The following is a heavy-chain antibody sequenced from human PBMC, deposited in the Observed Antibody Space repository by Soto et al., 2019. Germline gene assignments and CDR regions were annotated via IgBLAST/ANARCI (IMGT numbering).Heavy chain of an antibody. CDR3: ARGFRCPYCSSTTPYGMDV. D-gene: IGHD2-2*01. J-gene: IGHJ6*02. V-gene: IGHV4-30-4*01. CDR2: IYYSGST. CDR1: GGSISSGDYY. Sequence: QVQLQESGPGLVKPSQTLSLTCTVSGGSISSGDYYWSWIRQPPGKGLEWIGYIYYSGSTYYNPSLKSRVTISVDTSKNQFSLKLSSVTAADTAVYYCARGFRCPYCSSTTPYGMDVWGQGTTVTVSS.